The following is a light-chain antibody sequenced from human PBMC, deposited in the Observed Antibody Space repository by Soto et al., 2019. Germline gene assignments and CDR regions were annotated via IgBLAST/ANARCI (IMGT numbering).Light chain of an antibody. CDR1: QTIVYSDGSTY. V-gene: IGKV2-30*01. J-gene: IGKJ5*01. Sequence: VVMTQSPLSLPVNFEQFASISCGPRQTIVYSDGSTYLNWFQQRPGRSPRXIIYKVANRDSGVPARFSGSGSGTDCALKISRVEADDVGVYYCMQATHWPITLGQGTRLEIK. CDR2: KVA. CDR3: MQATHWPIT.